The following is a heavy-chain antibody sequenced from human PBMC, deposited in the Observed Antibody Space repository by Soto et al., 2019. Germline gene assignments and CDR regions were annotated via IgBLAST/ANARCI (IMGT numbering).Heavy chain of an antibody. J-gene: IGHJ4*02. V-gene: IGHV4-61*01. CDR3: ARVSTYYFDSSGSYTSDY. CDR2: VFFSGST. Sequence: QVQLQESGPGLVKPSETLSVACTASGASVGSGSFYWSWIRQPPGKGLEWIGYVFFSGSTNYNPSLKSRVTISIDTSKNQFSLKLISVTAADTAVYYCARVSTYYFDSSGSYTSDYWGQGTLVTVSS. D-gene: IGHD3-22*01. CDR1: GASVGSGSFY.